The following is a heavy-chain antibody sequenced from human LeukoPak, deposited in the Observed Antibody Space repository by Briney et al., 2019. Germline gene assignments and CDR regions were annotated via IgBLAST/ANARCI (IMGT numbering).Heavy chain of an antibody. V-gene: IGHV3-53*01. CDR3: VTDQTGRHPYFFDY. J-gene: IGHJ4*02. CDR1: GFTVSSNY. Sequence: GGSLRLSCAASGFTVSSNYMSWVRQAPGKGLEWVSVIYSGDSTYYADSVKGRFTISRDNAKTSLYLQMNSLSVADTAVYYCVTDQTGRHPYFFDYWGQGTLVTVSS. D-gene: IGHD3-10*01. CDR2: IYSGDST.